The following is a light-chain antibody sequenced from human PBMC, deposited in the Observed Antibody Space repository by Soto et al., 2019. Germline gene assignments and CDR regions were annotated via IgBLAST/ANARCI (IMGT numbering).Light chain of an antibody. CDR3: QQRGSWPAT. V-gene: IGKV3D-20*02. CDR2: DAS. J-gene: IGKJ3*01. CDR1: QSVSSSN. Sequence: EIVVTQSPGTLSLSPGERVTLSCRASQSVSSSNLAWYQQKPGQAPRLLIYDASYRAPGIPARFSGSGSGTDFTLTISSLEAEDSAVYYCQQRGSWPATFGPGTKVDIK.